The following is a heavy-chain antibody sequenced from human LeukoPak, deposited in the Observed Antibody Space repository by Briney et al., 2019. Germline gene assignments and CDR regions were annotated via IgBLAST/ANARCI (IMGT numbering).Heavy chain of an antibody. V-gene: IGHV1-69*13. Sequence: GASAKVSCKASGGTLTNYGITWVREAPGPGLEWMGGIIPIFGTANYAQKFQGRVTITADESSSTVYMELSSLTSDDTAVYYCARGPAAAVGSWFDPWGQGTLVTVSS. D-gene: IGHD6-13*01. CDR2: IIPIFGTA. CDR3: ARGPAAAVGSWFDP. CDR1: GGTLTNYG. J-gene: IGHJ5*02.